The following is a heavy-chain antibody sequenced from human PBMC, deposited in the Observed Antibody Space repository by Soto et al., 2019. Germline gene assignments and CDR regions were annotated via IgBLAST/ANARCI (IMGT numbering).Heavy chain of an antibody. CDR2: ISSRGSTI. CDR1: GFTFSNYE. V-gene: IGHV3-48*03. CDR3: ATDRSAALGD. J-gene: IGHJ4*02. D-gene: IGHD3-3*01. Sequence: EVQLVESGGGLVQPGGSLRLSCTASGFTFSNYEMNWVRQAPGKGLEWVSYISSRGSTIYYADSVRGRFTISRENAKHSLYPQMNSLRAEDTAVYYCATDRSAALGDWGQGTLVTVSS.